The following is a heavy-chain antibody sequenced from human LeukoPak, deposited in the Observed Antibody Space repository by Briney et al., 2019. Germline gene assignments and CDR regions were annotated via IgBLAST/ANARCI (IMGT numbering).Heavy chain of an antibody. Sequence: GGSLRLSCAGSGFTFSSLNMNWVRQAPGKGLEWVSSISSSSYINYADSVKGRFTISRDNAKNPVYLQMNSLRAEDMAVYYCARVRNAFHYYYGMDVWGQGTTVTLSS. CDR2: ISSSSYI. D-gene: IGHD2-2*01. CDR3: ARVRNAFHYYYGMDV. J-gene: IGHJ6*02. CDR1: GFTFSSLN. V-gene: IGHV3-21*01.